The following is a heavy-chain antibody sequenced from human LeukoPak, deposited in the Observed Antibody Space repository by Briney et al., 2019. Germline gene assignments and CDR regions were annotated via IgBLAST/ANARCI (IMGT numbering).Heavy chain of an antibody. CDR3: ARGVAYYYDSSGSTSDY. D-gene: IGHD3-22*01. Sequence: PGGSLRLTCAASGFRVSSYEMNWVRQSPGKGLELVSYISSSGSTIYYADSVKGRFTISRDNAKNSLYLQMNSLRAEDTAVYYCARGVAYYYDSSGSTSDYWGQGTLVTVSS. CDR1: GFRVSSYE. V-gene: IGHV3-48*03. J-gene: IGHJ4*02. CDR2: ISSSGSTI.